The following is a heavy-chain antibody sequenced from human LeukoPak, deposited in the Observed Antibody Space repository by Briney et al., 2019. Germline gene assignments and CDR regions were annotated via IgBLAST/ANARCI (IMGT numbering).Heavy chain of an antibody. CDR2: LYNSGST. D-gene: IGHD1-26*01. V-gene: IGHV4-59*01. J-gene: IGHJ3*02. Sequence: SETLSLTCTVSGGSISNYYWIWMRQPPGKGLEWFGSLYNSGSTNYNPSLKSRLTISVDMSKNQVSLQLSSVTAADTAVYYCARGVTSPLDAFDIWGQGTTVTVSS. CDR1: GGSISNYY. CDR3: ARGVTSPLDAFDI.